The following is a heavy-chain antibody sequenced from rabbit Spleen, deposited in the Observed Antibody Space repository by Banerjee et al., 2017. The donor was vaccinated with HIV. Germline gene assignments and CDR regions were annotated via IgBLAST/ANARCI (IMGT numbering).Heavy chain of an antibody. V-gene: IGHV1S45*01. CDR2: IDAGGSGIT. Sequence: QEQLVESGGGLVQPEGSLTLTCKASGFSFSSRYYMCWVRQAPGKGLEWIACIDAGGSGITYYANWAKGRFTISKTSSTTVTLQMTSLTAADTATYFCARDNAGYAGYGDDNFWGQGTLVTVS. CDR1: GFSFSSRYY. CDR3: ARDNAGYAGYGDDNF. J-gene: IGHJ4*01. D-gene: IGHD7-1*01.